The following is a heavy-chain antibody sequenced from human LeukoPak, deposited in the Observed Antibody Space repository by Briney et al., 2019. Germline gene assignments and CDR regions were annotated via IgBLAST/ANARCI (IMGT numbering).Heavy chain of an antibody. J-gene: IGHJ1*01. CDR2: IYYSGST. V-gene: IGHV4-39*07. Sequence: SETLSLTCTVSGGSISSSSYYWGWIRQPPGKGLEWIGSIYYSGSTYYNPSLKSRVTISVDTSKNQFSLKLSSVTAADTAVYYCASRIVVVPAAPGYFQHWGQGTLVTVSS. CDR1: GGSISSSSYY. CDR3: ASRIVVVPAAPGYFQH. D-gene: IGHD2-2*01.